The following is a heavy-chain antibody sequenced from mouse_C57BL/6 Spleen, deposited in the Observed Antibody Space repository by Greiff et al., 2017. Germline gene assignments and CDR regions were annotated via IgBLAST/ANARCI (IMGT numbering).Heavy chain of an antibody. J-gene: IGHJ2*01. CDR3: ARENSNFYFDY. CDR1: GFTFSDYY. CDR2: INYDGSST. Sequence: EVNVVESEGGLVQPGSSMKLSCTASGFTFSDYYMAWVRQVPEKGLEWVANINYDGSSTYYLDSLKSRFIISRDNAKNILYLQMSSLKSEDTATYYCARENSNFYFDYWGQGTTLTVSS. V-gene: IGHV5-16*01. D-gene: IGHD2-5*01.